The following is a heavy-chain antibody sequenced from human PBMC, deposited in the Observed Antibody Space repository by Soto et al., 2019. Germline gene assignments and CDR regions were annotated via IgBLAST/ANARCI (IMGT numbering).Heavy chain of an antibody. CDR2: IYWDDDK. Sequence: SGPTLVNPTETLTLTCTFSGFSLSTSGVGVGWIRQPPGKALEWLALIYWDDDKRYSPSLKSRLTITKDTSKNQVVLTMTNMDPVDTATYCCAHRWDDYGDYYPIYFDYWGQGALVTVS. CDR3: AHRWDDYGDYYPIYFDY. CDR1: GFSLSTSGVG. V-gene: IGHV2-5*02. J-gene: IGHJ4*02. D-gene: IGHD4-17*01.